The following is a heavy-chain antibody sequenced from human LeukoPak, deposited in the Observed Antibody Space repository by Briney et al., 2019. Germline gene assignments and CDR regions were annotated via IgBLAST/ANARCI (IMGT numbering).Heavy chain of an antibody. V-gene: IGHV1-2*02. CDR2: INPNSGGT. Sequence: ASVKVSCKASGYTFTGYYMRWVRQAPGQGLEWMGWINPNSGGTNYAQKFQGRVTMTRDTSISTAYMELSRLRSDDTAVYYCARALLGYCSSTSCYLFGYWFDPWGQGTLVTVSS. CDR1: GYTFTGYY. J-gene: IGHJ5*02. CDR3: ARALLGYCSSTSCYLFGYWFDP. D-gene: IGHD2-2*01.